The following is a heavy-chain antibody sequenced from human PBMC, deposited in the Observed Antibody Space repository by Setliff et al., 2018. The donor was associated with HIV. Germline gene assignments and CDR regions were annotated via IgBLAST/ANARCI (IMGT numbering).Heavy chain of an antibody. CDR2: ITGSSTT. J-gene: IGHJ3*01. CDR3: ARDHVVNGFDV. CDR1: GFRFSVYS. Sequence: GSLRLSCAASGFRFSVYSMHWVRQAPGEGLEWLSYITGSSTTYYAESVKGRFTISRDNARNSLYLQVNSLRVEDTAVYFCARDHVVNGFDVWGQGTMVTVSS. V-gene: IGHV3-48*01. D-gene: IGHD1-1*01.